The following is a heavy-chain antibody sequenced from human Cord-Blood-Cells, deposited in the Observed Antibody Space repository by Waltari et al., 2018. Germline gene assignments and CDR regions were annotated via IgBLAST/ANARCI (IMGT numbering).Heavy chain of an antibody. V-gene: IGHV4-34*01. CDR2: INHSGST. D-gene: IGHD3-10*01. J-gene: IGHJ4*02. Sequence: QVQLQQWGAGLLKPSETLSLTCAVYGGSFSGYSWSGIRKPPGKGLEWIGEINHSGSTNYSPSLKSRVTISVDTSKNQFSLKLSSVTAADTAVYYCARHPYYGSGSYYNYFDYWGQGTLVTVSS. CDR3: ARHPYYGSGSYYNYFDY. CDR1: GGSFSGYS.